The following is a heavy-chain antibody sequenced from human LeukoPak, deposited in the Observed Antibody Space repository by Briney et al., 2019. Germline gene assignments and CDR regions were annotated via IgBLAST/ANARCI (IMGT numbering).Heavy chain of an antibody. Sequence: GGPLRLSCAASGFTFSSYGMHWVRQAPGKGLEWVAIISYDGSNKYYADSVKGRFTISRDNSKNTLYLQMNSLRAEDTAVYYCAKSGGQYYYDSSGYYSFDYWGQGALVTVSS. CDR2: ISYDGSNK. J-gene: IGHJ4*02. CDR3: AKSGGQYYYDSSGYYSFDY. CDR1: GFTFSSYG. V-gene: IGHV3-30*18. D-gene: IGHD3-22*01.